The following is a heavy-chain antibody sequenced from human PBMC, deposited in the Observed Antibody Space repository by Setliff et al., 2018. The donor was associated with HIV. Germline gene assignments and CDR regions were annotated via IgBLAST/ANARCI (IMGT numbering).Heavy chain of an antibody. J-gene: IGHJ4*02. CDR1: GGSISTSNW. CDR3: ARSRDYCTDGICNPYFDA. CDR2: IYYSGST. V-gene: IGHV4-28*06. Sequence: SETLSLTCTVSGGSISTSNWWGWIRQTPGKGLEWIGYIYYSGSTNYNPSLKSRVTMSLDTSKNQFSLKLNSVTALDTAVYYCARSRDYCTDGICNPYFDAWGLGMLVTVSS. D-gene: IGHD2-8*02.